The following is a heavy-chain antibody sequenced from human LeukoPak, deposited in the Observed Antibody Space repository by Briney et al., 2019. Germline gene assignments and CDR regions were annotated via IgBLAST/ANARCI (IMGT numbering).Heavy chain of an antibody. CDR2: IRDDGSNK. V-gene: IGHV3-30*02. D-gene: IGHD2-2*01. CDR3: TKTAGYWSSTSCRVRGVCAAFYI. CDR1: GFTFNKYG. J-gene: IGHJ3*02. Sequence: GGSLRLSCAASGFTFNKYGMHWVRQAPGKGLEWVAFIRDDGSNKYYADSVRGRFTISRDNPKNTMYLQMNSMRTEDTAVYYGTKTAGYWSSTSCRVRGVCAAFYIWGQGTMVTVSS.